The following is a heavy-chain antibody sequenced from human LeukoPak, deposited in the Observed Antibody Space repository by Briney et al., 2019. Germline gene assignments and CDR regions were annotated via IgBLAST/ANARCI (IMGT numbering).Heavy chain of an antibody. Sequence: GGSLRLSCAASGISVSYNYMSWVRRAPGKGLEWLSVIYPNASTFYTDSVKGRFTISRDSSTNTLHLQLSSLRADDTAVYYCGRYRGASGASWGQGTLVTVSS. CDR3: GRYRGASGAS. CDR1: GISVSYNY. J-gene: IGHJ5*02. V-gene: IGHV3-66*01. D-gene: IGHD3-16*02. CDR2: IYPNAST.